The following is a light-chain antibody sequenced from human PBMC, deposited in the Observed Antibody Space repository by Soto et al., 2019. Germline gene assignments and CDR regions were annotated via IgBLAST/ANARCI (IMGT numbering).Light chain of an antibody. V-gene: IGKV3-15*01. Sequence: VLAQSPVTVSVSSGERVTLSCRASQRLSSNLAWYQQRPGQAPRLLIYGASIRATDIPARFIGSGSGTEFTLTIRSLQSEDFAVYYCQQYINWPRTFGQGTTVDIK. CDR3: QQYINWPRT. J-gene: IGKJ1*01. CDR2: GAS. CDR1: QRLSSN.